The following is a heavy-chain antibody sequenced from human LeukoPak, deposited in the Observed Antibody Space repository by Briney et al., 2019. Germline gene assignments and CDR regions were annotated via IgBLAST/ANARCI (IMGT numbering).Heavy chain of an antibody. V-gene: IGHV3-7*01. Sequence: GGSLRLSCAASGFSFSSYWMSWVRQAPGKGLEWVANIKQDGIGKYYVDSVKGRFTISRDNAKNSLYLQMNSLRAEDTAVYYCARVAEEHPVTTFGYWGQGTLATVSS. CDR2: IKQDGIGK. CDR1: GFSFSSYW. D-gene: IGHD4-17*01. J-gene: IGHJ4*02. CDR3: ARVAEEHPVTTFGY.